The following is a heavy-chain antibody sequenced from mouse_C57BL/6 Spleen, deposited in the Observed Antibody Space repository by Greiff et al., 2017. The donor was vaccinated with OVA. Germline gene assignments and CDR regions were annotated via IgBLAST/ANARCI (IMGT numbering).Heavy chain of an antibody. D-gene: IGHD2-3*01. V-gene: IGHV1-74*01. CDR1: GYTFTSYW. CDR3: AIDGGYYALFAY. CDR2: IHPSDSDT. Sequence: QVHVKQPGAELVKPGASVKVSCKASGYTFTSYWMHWVKQRPGQGLEWIGRIHPSDSDTNYNQKFKGKATLTVDKSSSTAYMQLSSLTSEDSAVYYCAIDGGYYALFAYWGQGTLVTVSA. J-gene: IGHJ3*01.